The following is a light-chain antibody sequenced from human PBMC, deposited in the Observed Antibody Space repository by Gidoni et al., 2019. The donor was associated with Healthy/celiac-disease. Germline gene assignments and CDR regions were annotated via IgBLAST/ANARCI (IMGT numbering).Light chain of an antibody. CDR2: GAS. Sequence: EIVITLSPATLSVSPGERATLSCRASQSVSSNLAWYQQKPGQAPRLLLYGASTRATGIPARCSGSRSGTEFTLTISSLQSEDFAVYDCQQYNNWPPWTFGQGTKVEIK. CDR3: QQYNNWPPWT. CDR1: QSVSSN. V-gene: IGKV3-15*01. J-gene: IGKJ1*01.